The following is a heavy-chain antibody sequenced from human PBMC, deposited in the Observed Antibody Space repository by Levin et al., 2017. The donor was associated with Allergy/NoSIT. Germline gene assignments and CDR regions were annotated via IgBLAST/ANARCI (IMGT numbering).Heavy chain of an antibody. D-gene: IGHD6-13*01. Sequence: ASVKVSCKASGHTFTSYGISWVRQAPGQGLEWMGWISAYDGNTNYAQKLQDRVTMTTDTSTTTAYMELWSLRSDDTAVYFCAAHSNSWYANFDYWGQGTLVTVSS. CDR3: AAHSNSWYANFDY. CDR1: GHTFTSYG. V-gene: IGHV1-18*01. J-gene: IGHJ4*02. CDR2: ISAYDGNT.